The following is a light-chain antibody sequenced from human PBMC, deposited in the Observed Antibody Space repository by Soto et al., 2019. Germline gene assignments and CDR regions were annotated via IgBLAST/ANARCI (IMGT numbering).Light chain of an antibody. V-gene: IGLV2-11*01. CDR2: DVS. CDR3: CSYAGNSLWV. J-gene: IGLJ3*02. Sequence: QSALTQPRPVSGSPGQSVTISCTGTSSDVGGYNYVSWYQQHPGKAPKLMIYDVSKWPSGVPDRFSGSKSGNTASLTISGLQAEYEADYYCCSYAGNSLWVFGGGTKLTVL. CDR1: SSDVGGYNY.